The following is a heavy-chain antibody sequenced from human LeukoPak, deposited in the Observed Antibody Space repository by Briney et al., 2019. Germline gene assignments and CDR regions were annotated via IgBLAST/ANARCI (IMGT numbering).Heavy chain of an antibody. CDR3: ARREWLRHERTGYYAFDA. V-gene: IGHV3-7*01. Sequence: PGGSLRLSCAASGFTFSRFWMSWVRQAPDKGLEWVANINEDGSEAYYVDSVEGRFTISRDNPKNSVSLQMNSLRAEDTALYYCARREWLRHERTGYYAFDAWGQGTLVTVSS. CDR1: GFTFSRFW. J-gene: IGHJ5*02. CDR2: INEDGSEA. D-gene: IGHD1-26*01.